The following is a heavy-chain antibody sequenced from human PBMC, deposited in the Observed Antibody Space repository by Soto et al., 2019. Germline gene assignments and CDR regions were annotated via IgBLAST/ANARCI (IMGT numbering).Heavy chain of an antibody. CDR2: INHSGST. CDR3: AGGRGRQQLVMSYYYGMDV. D-gene: IGHD6-13*01. V-gene: IGHV4-34*01. Sequence: QVQLQQLGAGLLKPSETLSLTCAVYGGSFSGYYWSWIRQPPGKGLEWIGEINHSGSTNYNPSLKSRVTISVDTSKNQFSLNLSSVTAADTAVYYCAGGRGRQQLVMSYYYGMDVWGQGTTVTVSS. J-gene: IGHJ6*02. CDR1: GGSFSGYY.